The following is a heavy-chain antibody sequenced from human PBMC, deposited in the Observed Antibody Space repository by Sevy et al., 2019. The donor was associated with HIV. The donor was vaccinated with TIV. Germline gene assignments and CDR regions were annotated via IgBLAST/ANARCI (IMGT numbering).Heavy chain of an antibody. CDR2: IYPGHSDT. CDR1: RYSFTSYW. V-gene: IGHV5-51*01. D-gene: IGHD7-27*01. J-gene: IGHJ3*02. CDR3: ARPTGLTLGIDFGTYDI. Sequence: GKSLKISCKASRYSFTSYWIDWLRQMPGKGLEWMGTIYPGHSDTRNSPSVQGQVTISADKSITTAYLQWSSLKASDIALYYCARPTGLTLGIDFGTYDIWGQGTMVTVSS.